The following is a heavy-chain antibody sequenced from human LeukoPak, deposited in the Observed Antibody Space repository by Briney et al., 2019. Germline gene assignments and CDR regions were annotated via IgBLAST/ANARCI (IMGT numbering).Heavy chain of an antibody. CDR1: GFPFSSYW. J-gene: IGHJ3*02. V-gene: IGHV3-74*01. D-gene: IGHD6-25*01. Sequence: GGSLILSCAASGFPFSSYWMHWVRQAPGRGVVWVSRINSDGGSPSYRDSVKGRFTLSRDKAKITLYLQMNSLRAEDRAVYYCARRSAAKDAFDIWGQGTKVTVSS. CDR3: ARRSAAKDAFDI. CDR2: INSDGGSP.